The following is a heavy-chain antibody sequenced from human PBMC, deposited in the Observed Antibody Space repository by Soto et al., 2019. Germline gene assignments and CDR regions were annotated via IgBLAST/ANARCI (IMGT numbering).Heavy chain of an antibody. Sequence: GGSLRLSCAASGFTFSSYAMSWVRQAPGKGLEWVSGISVSGGSTYHADSVKGRSTISRDNSKKTLDLEMSSLRAEDTAVYYWAKDADPYDSIKRGWFDPWAREPWSPSPQ. CDR2: ISVSGGST. V-gene: IGHV3-23*01. J-gene: IGHJ5*02. CDR1: GFTFSSYA. D-gene: IGHD3-22*01. CDR3: AKDADPYDSIKRGWFDP.